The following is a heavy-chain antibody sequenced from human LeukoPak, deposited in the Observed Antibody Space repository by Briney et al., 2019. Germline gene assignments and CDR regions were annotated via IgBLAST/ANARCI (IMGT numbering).Heavy chain of an antibody. J-gene: IGHJ4*02. D-gene: IGHD3-3*01. V-gene: IGHV3-21*01. Sequence: GGSLRLSCAASGLLFNTFGMHWVRQAPGKGLEWVASISASSTYKFYADFLTGRFTISRDNARDSLFLQIYSLRAEDTAVYFCARGGDFNNIKQYYFDQWGQGTLVTVSS. CDR3: ARGGDFNNIKQYYFDQ. CDR1: GLLFNTFG. CDR2: ISASSTYK.